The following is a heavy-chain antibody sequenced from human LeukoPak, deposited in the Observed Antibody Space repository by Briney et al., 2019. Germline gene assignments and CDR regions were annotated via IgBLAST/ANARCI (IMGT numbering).Heavy chain of an antibody. CDR2: ISYDGSNK. CDR3: AREASSGWSTLYYFDY. J-gene: IGHJ4*02. CDR1: GFTFGSYA. Sequence: GGSLRLSCAASGFTFGSYAMHWVRQAPGKGLEWVAVISYDGSNKYYADSVKGRFTISRDNSKNTLYLQMNSLRAEDTAVYYCAREASSGWSTLYYFDYWGQGTLVTVSS. V-gene: IGHV3-30-3*01. D-gene: IGHD6-19*01.